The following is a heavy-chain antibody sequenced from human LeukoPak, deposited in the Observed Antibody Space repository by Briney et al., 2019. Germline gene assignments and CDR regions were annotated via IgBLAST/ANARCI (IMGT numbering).Heavy chain of an antibody. CDR3: ARVRGVIYYFDY. CDR1: GFTFDDYA. CDR2: ISWNSGSI. V-gene: IGHV3-9*01. Sequence: GGSLRLSCAASGFTFDDYAMHWVRQAPGKGLEWVSGISWNSGSIGYADSVKGRFTISRDNSKNTLYLQMNSLRAEDTAVYYCARVRGVIYYFDYWGQGTLVTVSS. J-gene: IGHJ4*02. D-gene: IGHD3-10*01.